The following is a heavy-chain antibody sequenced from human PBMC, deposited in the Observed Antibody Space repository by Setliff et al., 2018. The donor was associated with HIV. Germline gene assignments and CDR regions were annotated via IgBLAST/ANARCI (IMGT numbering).Heavy chain of an antibody. D-gene: IGHD2-2*01. Sequence: DPSLTCTVSGGSISSGSYYWSWIRQPAGKGLEWIGHIYTSGSTNYNPSLKSRVTISVDTSKNQFSLKLSFVTASDTAVYYCAREGVPAAVMWFDPWGQGTLVTVFS. CDR1: GGSISSGSYY. J-gene: IGHJ5*02. CDR3: AREGVPAAVMWFDP. CDR2: IYTSGST. V-gene: IGHV4-61*09.